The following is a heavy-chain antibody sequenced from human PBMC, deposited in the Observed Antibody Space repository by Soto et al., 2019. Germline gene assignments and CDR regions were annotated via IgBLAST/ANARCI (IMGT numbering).Heavy chain of an antibody. Sequence: PGGSLRLSCAASGFTVSSDYMSWVRQAPGKGLEWVSAIYGTGGTYYADSVRGRFTVSRDNSRDTLYLQMSSLRAEDTAVYYCAQVYGDFYHAFPVWGRGTMVTVSS. D-gene: IGHD4-17*01. J-gene: IGHJ3*01. V-gene: IGHV3-53*01. CDR3: AQVYGDFYHAFPV. CDR2: IYGTGGT. CDR1: GFTVSSDY.